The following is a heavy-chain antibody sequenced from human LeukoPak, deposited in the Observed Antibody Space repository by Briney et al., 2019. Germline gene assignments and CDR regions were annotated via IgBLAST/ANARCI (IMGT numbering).Heavy chain of an antibody. CDR3: ARHRRLNYGDYGGRWFDP. CDR1: GGSFSGYY. CDR2: INHSGST. Sequence: PSETLSLTCAVYGGSFSGYYWSWIRQPPGKGLEWIGEINHSGSTNYNPSLKSRVTISVDTSKNQFSLKLSSVTAADTAVYYCARHRRLNYGDYGGRWFDPWGQGTLVTVSS. V-gene: IGHV4-34*01. J-gene: IGHJ5*02. D-gene: IGHD4-17*01.